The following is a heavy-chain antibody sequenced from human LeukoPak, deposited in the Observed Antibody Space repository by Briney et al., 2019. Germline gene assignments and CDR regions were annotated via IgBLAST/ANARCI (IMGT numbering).Heavy chain of an antibody. D-gene: IGHD6-13*01. J-gene: IGHJ6*02. CDR3: ARDEGSSSWVTTALYYYYGMDV. CDR1: GFTFSSYE. V-gene: IGHV3-48*03. Sequence: GGSRRLSCAASGFTFSSYEMNWVRQAPGKGLEWVSYISSSGSTIYYADSVKGRFTISRDNAKNSLYLQMNSLRAEDTAVYYCARDEGSSSWVTTALYYYYGMDVWGQGTTVTVSS. CDR2: ISSSGSTI.